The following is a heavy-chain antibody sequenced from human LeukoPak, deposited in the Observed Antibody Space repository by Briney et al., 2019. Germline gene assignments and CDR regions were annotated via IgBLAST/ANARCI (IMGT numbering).Heavy chain of an antibody. D-gene: IGHD3-16*02. CDR2: ISGSGAST. CDR1: GFTFSDYA. J-gene: IGHJ4*02. Sequence: SGGSLRLSCVVSGFTFSDYAMSWVGQAPGKGREWVSAISGSGASTIYADSVRGGFTISRDNSKNTLYLQMDSLRAEDTAVYYCAKDQDYDYIWGSSRVWGQGTLVTVSS. V-gene: IGHV3-23*01. CDR3: AKDQDYDYIWGSSRV.